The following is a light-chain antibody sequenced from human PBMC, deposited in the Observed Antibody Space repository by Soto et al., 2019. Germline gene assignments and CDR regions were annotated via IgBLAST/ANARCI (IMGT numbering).Light chain of an antibody. CDR2: RNN. J-gene: IGLJ2*01. V-gene: IGLV1-47*01. CDR1: SSNIGSNY. Sequence: QSGLTQPPSASGTPGQRVTISCSGSSSNIGSNYVYWYQQLQGTAPKLLIYRNNQRPSGVPDRFSGSKSGTSASLAISGLRSEDEADYYCAAWDDSLSGYVVFGGGTKLTVL. CDR3: AAWDDSLSGYVV.